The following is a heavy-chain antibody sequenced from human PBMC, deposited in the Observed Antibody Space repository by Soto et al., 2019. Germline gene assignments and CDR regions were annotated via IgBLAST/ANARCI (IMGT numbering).Heavy chain of an antibody. V-gene: IGHV4-31*03. CDR1: GGSISSGGYY. CDR3: AREWLSRTYGMDV. J-gene: IGHJ6*02. CDR2: IYYSGRT. D-gene: IGHD3-3*01. Sequence: QVQLQESGPGLVKPSQTLSLTCTVSGGSISSGGYYWSWIRQHPGQGLEWIGYIYYSGRTYYNPSLKSRVTISVDTSKNQFSLKLSSVTAADTAVYYCAREWLSRTYGMDVWGQGTTVTVSS.